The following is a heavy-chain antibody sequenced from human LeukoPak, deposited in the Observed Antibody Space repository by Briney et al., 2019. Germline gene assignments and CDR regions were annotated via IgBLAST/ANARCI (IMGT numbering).Heavy chain of an antibody. CDR3: ARSGRHYDSSGYWT. CDR1: GGSFSGYY. CDR2: INHSGST. D-gene: IGHD3-22*01. Sequence: SETLSLTCAVYGGSFSGYYWSWIRQPPGKGLEWIGEINHSGSTNYNPSLKSRVTISVDTSKNQFSLKLSSVTAADTAVYYCARSGRHYDSSGYWTWGQGTLVTVSS. V-gene: IGHV4-34*01. J-gene: IGHJ5*02.